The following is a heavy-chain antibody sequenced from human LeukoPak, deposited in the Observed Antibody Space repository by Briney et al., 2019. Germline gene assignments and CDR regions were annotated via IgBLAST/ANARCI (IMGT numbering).Heavy chain of an antibody. Sequence: GGSLRLSCAASGFTFAIYHMSRVRQAPGKGLEWVATIRGDGVYYADSVKGRFTISRDDSKNTVYVQMNSQRAEDTAVYYCAKSRVEVAGTGGFDTWGRGTLVAVSS. CDR3: AKSRVEVAGTGGFDT. V-gene: IGHV3-23*01. CDR2: IRGDGV. J-gene: IGHJ3*02. CDR1: GFTFAIYH. D-gene: IGHD6-13*01.